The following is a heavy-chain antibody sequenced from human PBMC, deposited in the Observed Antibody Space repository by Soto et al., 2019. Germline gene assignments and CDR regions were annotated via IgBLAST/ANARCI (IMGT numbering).Heavy chain of an antibody. J-gene: IGHJ4*02. CDR1: GFTFSSYE. CDR2: ISSSGSTI. Sequence: EVQLVESGGGLVQPGGSLRLSCAASGFTFSSYEMNWVRQAPGKGLEWVSYISSSGSTIYYADSVKGRFTISRDNAKNALCMEMKSRRSEDMAVYCWEGEQYSSGGGYFDYWGQETLVTVSS. V-gene: IGHV3-48*03. CDR3: EGEQYSSGGGYFDY. D-gene: IGHD6-19*01.